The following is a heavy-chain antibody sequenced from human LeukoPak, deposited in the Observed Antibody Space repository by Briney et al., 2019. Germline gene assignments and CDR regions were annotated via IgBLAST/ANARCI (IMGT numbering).Heavy chain of an antibody. D-gene: IGHD4-11*01. Sequence: SETLSLTCTISGHSISSAYYWGWIRQPPGKGLEWIGSIYHSGSTYYSPSLKSRVTISVDTSKNQFPVNLNSVTAADTAVYYCARGTTGYNWFDPWGQGTLVTVSS. CDR3: ARGTTGYNWFDP. CDR1: GHSISSAYY. CDR2: IYHSGST. V-gene: IGHV4-38-2*02. J-gene: IGHJ5*02.